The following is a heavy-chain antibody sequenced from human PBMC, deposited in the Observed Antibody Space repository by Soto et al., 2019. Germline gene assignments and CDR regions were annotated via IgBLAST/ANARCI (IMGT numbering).Heavy chain of an antibody. D-gene: IGHD1-26*01. CDR1: GFTVSSNY. CDR3: ARNSGSYYDSYFTN. Sequence: EVQLVESGGGLIQPGGSLRLSCAASGFTVSSNYMSWVRQAPGKWLVWVSVVYSGGSTYYADSVKGRFTISRDNSKNTLYLQMNSLRAEDTAVYYCARNSGSYYDSYFTNWGQGTLVTVSS. J-gene: IGHJ4*02. V-gene: IGHV3-53*01. CDR2: VYSGGST.